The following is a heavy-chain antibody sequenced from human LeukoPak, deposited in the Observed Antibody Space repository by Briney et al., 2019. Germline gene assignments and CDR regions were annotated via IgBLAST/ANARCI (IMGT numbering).Heavy chain of an antibody. Sequence: GGSLRLSCAASGFTFSSYWMSWVRQAPGKGLEWVANIKQDGSEKYYVDSVKGRFTISRDNAKNSLYLQMNSLRAEDTAVYYCARGTPVGWFGVPFDPWGQGTLVTVSS. CDR1: GFTFSSYW. CDR3: ARGTPVGWFGVPFDP. CDR2: IKQDGSEK. D-gene: IGHD3-10*01. J-gene: IGHJ5*02. V-gene: IGHV3-7*01.